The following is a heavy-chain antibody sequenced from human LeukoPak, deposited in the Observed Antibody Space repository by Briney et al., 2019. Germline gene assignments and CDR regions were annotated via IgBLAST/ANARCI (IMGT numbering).Heavy chain of an antibody. CDR2: IYYSGST. CDR3: ARDDSSGYHNWFDP. Sequence: PSETLSLTCTVSGGSISSYYWSWIRQPPGKGLEWIGYIYYSGSTNYNPSLKSRVTISVETSKNQFSLKLSSVTAADTAVYYCARDDSSGYHNWFDPWGQGTQVTVSS. J-gene: IGHJ5*02. V-gene: IGHV4-59*01. D-gene: IGHD3-22*01. CDR1: GGSISSYY.